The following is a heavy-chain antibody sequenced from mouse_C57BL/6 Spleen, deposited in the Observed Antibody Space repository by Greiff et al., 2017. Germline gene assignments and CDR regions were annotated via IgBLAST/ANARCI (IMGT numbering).Heavy chain of an antibody. V-gene: IGHV1-22*01. Sequence: EVQGVESGPELVKPGASVKMSCKASGYTFTDYNMHWVKQSHGKSLEWIGYINPNNGGTSYNQKFKGKATLTVNKSSSTAYMELRSLTSEDSAVYYCASSGITTVPSYWGQGTTLTVSS. CDR1: GYTFTDYN. CDR3: ASSGITTVPSY. J-gene: IGHJ2*01. CDR2: INPNNGGT. D-gene: IGHD1-1*01.